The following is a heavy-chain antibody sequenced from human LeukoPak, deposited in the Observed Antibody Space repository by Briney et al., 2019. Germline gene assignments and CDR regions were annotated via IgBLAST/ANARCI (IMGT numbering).Heavy chain of an antibody. J-gene: IGHJ4*02. CDR3: AKGHYYDSSGQYSYPEY. CDR2: INTDGSST. Sequence: GGSLRLSCAASGFTFSSYWMHWVRQAPGKGLVWVSRINTDGSSTSYADSVKGRFTISRDNAKNTLYLQMNSLRAEDTAVYYCAKGHYYDSSGQYSYPEYWGQGTLVTVSS. CDR1: GFTFSSYW. V-gene: IGHV3-74*01. D-gene: IGHD3-22*01.